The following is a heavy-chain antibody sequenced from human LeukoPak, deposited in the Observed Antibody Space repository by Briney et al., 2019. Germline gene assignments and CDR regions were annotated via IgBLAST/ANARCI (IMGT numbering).Heavy chain of an antibody. CDR3: ARSTYSSGWYQSDY. J-gene: IGHJ4*02. CDR1: GGSISSYY. V-gene: IGHV4-59*01. CDR2: IYYSGST. D-gene: IGHD6-19*01. Sequence: SGTLSLTCTVSGGSISSYYWSWIRQPPGKGLEWIGYIYYSGSTNYNPSLKSRVTISVDTSKNQFSLKLSSVTAADTAVYYCARSTYSSGWYQSDYWGQGTLVTVSS.